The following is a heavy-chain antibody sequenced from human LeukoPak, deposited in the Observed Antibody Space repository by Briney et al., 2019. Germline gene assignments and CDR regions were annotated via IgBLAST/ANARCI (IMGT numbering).Heavy chain of an antibody. CDR1: GGSISSSSYY. D-gene: IGHD3-10*01. CDR3: ASTYTYYYGSGRQSWFDP. J-gene: IGHJ5*02. Sequence: SETLSLTCTVSGGSISSSSYYWGWIRQPPGKGLEWIGSIYYSGSTYYNPSLKSRVTISVDTSKNQFSLKLNSVTAADTAVYYCASTYTYYYGSGRQSWFDPWGQGTLVTVSS. CDR2: IYYSGST. V-gene: IGHV4-39*01.